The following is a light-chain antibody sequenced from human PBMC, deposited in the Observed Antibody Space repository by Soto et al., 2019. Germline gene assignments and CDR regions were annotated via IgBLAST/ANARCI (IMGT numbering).Light chain of an antibody. CDR2: GAS. CDR3: QQYANSPLT. J-gene: IGKJ2*01. V-gene: IGKV3D-15*02. CDR1: QSVSSD. Sequence: EIVMTQSPATLSVSPGERATLSCRASQSVSSDLAWYHQKPGQAPRLLIYGASTRATGIPARFSGSGSGTEFTLTINSLQSEDFAVYYCQQYANSPLTFGQGTKLEIK.